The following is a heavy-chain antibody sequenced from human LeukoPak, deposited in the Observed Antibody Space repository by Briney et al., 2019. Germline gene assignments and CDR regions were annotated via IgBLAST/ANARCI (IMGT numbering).Heavy chain of an antibody. CDR2: IYYSGST. CDR1: GGSIDNHY. CDR3: ARDLGYFGSGSYLGWFDP. J-gene: IGHJ5*02. Sequence: SETLSLTCSVSGGSIDNHYWTWIRRPPGKGLEWIGHIYYSGSTTYNPSLKSRVTISADTSKNQFSLKLSSVIPADTAAYYCARDLGYFGSGSYLGWFDPWGQGTLVTVSS. D-gene: IGHD3-10*01. V-gene: IGHV4-59*11.